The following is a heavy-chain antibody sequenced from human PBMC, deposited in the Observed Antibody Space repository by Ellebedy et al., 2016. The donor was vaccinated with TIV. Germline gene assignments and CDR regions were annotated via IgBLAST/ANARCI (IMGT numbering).Heavy chain of an antibody. V-gene: IGHV1-2*02. Sequence: ASVKVSCKASGYTFTGYYVHWVRQAPGQGLEWMGWINPNSGGTNYAQKFQGRVTMTADTSTSTAYMELRSLRSDDTAVYYCARGYDILTGLFDSWGPGTLVTVSS. CDR3: ARGYDILTGLFDS. D-gene: IGHD3-9*01. CDR1: GYTFTGYY. CDR2: INPNSGGT. J-gene: IGHJ4*02.